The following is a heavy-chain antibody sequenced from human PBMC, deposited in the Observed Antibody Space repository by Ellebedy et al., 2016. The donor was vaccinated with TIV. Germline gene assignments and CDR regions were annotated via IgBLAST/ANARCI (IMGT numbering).Heavy chain of an antibody. CDR2: INPSGTA. CDR1: GGSLNGYF. D-gene: IGHD3-10*01. CDR3: ARARGQYLYGSGGYFTN. Sequence: MPSETLSLTCVVKGGSLNGYFWSWIRQSPGKGLEWLGEINPSGTANYNPSLKSRVTMSVDTPEKQFSLRLTSVTAADTAVYYCARARGQYLYGSGGYFTNWGQGEVVTVSS. J-gene: IGHJ4*02. V-gene: IGHV4-34*01.